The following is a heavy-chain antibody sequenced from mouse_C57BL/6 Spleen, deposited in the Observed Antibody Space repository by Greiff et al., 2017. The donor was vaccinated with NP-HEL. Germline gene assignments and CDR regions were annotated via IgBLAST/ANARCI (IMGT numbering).Heavy chain of an antibody. Sequence: EVQVVESGGGLVKPGGSLKLSCAASGFTFSDYGMHWVRQAPEKGLEWVAYISSGSSTIYYADTVKGRFTISRDNAKNTLFLQMTSPRSEDTAMYYCARFYDYDGYAMDYWGQGTSVTVSS. J-gene: IGHJ4*01. CDR3: ARFYDYDGYAMDY. CDR2: ISSGSSTI. D-gene: IGHD2-4*01. CDR1: GFTFSDYG. V-gene: IGHV5-17*01.